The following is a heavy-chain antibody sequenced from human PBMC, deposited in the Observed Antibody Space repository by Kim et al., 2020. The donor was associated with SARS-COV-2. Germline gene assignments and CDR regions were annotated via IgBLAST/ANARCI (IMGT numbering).Heavy chain of an antibody. J-gene: IGHJ4*02. D-gene: IGHD3-16*01. CDR3: ARDRGSYKAHAFDY. Sequence: AQKCQGRVTMTRDTSTSTVYMELSSLRSEDTAVYYCARDRGSYKAHAFDYWGQGTLVTVSS. V-gene: IGHV1-46*01.